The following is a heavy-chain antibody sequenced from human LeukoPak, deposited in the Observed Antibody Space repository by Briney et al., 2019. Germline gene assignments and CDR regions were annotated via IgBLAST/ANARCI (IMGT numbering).Heavy chain of an antibody. CDR1: GFTLSSYW. J-gene: IGHJ4*02. CDR3: ARSFVVVTAIDY. CDR2: IKHDGSEK. D-gene: IGHD2-21*02. Sequence: GGSLRLSCAASGFTLSSYWMSWVRQAPGKGLEWVANIKHDGSEKYYMDSVKGRFTISRDNANNSLYLQMNSLRAEDTAVYYCARSFVVVTAIDYWGQGTLVTVSS. V-gene: IGHV3-7*01.